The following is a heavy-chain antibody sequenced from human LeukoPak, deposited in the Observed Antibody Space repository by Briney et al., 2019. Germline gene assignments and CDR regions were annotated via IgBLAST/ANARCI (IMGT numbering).Heavy chain of an antibody. CDR2: IYHSGST. CDR3: ARDGGYYGSGSYYYYYGMDV. CDR1: GYSISSGYY. J-gene: IGHJ6*04. V-gene: IGHV4-38-2*02. D-gene: IGHD3-10*01. Sequence: SETLSLTCAVSGYSISSGYYWGWIRQPPGKGLEWIGSIYHSGSTYYNPSLKSRVTISVDTSKNQFSLKPSSVTAADTAVYYCARDGGYYGSGSYYYYYGMDVWGKGTTVTVSS.